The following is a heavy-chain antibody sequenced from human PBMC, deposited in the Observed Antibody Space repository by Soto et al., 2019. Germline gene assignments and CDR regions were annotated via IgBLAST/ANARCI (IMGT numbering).Heavy chain of an antibody. CDR3: ARETRYYYGMDV. CDR1: GGSISGYH. CDR2: FHNSGNP. Sequence: SETLSLTCSISGGSISGYHWNWIRQTPGKGVEWIGYFHNSGNPNYNPSLKSRVTISVDTSKNQFSLKLSSVTAADTAVYYCARETRYYYGMDVWGQGTTVTVSS. J-gene: IGHJ6*02. V-gene: IGHV4-59*01.